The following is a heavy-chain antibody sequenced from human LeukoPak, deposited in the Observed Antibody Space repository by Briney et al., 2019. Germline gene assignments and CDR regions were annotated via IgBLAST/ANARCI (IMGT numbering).Heavy chain of an antibody. J-gene: IGHJ4*02. Sequence: SQTLSLTCTVSGGSISIGDYYCSSIRQSPGKGLEWIEYLNYRRNTYYNPSLMSRITLSIDTSKNQFSLKLNSVTAADTAVYYCARDGGSGKFDYWGQGTLVTVSS. CDR2: LNYRRNT. D-gene: IGHD3-10*01. CDR3: ARDGGSGKFDY. CDR1: GGSISIGDYY. V-gene: IGHV4-30-4*01.